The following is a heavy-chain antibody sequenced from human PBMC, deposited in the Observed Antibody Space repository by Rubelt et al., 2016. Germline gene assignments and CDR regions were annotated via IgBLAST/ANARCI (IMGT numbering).Heavy chain of an antibody. Sequence: GKGLEWIGYIYYSGSTNYNPSLKSRVTISVDTSKNQFSLKLNSVTAADTAVYYCHRLDPPGIPVAGTYDYWGQGTLVTVSS. CDR2: IYYSGST. J-gene: IGHJ4*02. CDR3: HRLDPPGIPVAGTYDY. V-gene: IGHV4-59*12. D-gene: IGHD6-19*01.